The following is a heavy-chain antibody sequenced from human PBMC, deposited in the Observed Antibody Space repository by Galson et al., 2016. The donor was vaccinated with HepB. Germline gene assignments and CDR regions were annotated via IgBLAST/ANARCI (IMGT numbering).Heavy chain of an antibody. CDR3: ATDPTLAGIFDS. Sequence: SLRLSCAASGFTFSSYAMSWVRQAPGKGLGWVSAISGSGGSTYYADSVKGRFTISRDNSKNTLYLQMNSLRAEDTAVYYCATDPTLAGIFDSWGQGTLVTVSS. J-gene: IGHJ4*02. V-gene: IGHV3-23*01. CDR2: ISGSGGST. D-gene: IGHD6-19*01. CDR1: GFTFSSYA.